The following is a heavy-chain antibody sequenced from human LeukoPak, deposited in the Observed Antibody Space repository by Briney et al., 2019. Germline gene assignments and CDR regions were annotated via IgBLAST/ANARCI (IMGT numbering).Heavy chain of an antibody. V-gene: IGHV4-34*01. J-gene: IGHJ4*02. CDR2: VNHSGST. CDR3: ARGIVGATGFDY. D-gene: IGHD1-26*01. Sequence: SETLSLTCAVYGGSFSGYYWSWIRQPPGKGLEWIGEVNHSGSTNYNPSLKSRVTISVDTSKNQFSLKLSSVTAADTAVYYCARGIVGATGFDYWGQGTLVTVSS. CDR1: GGSFSGYY.